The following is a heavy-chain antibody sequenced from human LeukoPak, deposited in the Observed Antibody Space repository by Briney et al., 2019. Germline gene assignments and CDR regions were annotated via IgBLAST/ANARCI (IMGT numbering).Heavy chain of an antibody. Sequence: ASVKVSCKASGYTFTSYGISWVRQAPGQGLEWMGWISAYNGNTNYAQKLQGRVTTTTDTSTSTAYMELRSLRSDDTAVYYCARDGEYCSSTSCYAGEPWFDPWGQGTLVTVSS. V-gene: IGHV1-18*01. CDR3: ARDGEYCSSTSCYAGEPWFDP. D-gene: IGHD2-2*01. J-gene: IGHJ5*02. CDR1: GYTFTSYG. CDR2: ISAYNGNT.